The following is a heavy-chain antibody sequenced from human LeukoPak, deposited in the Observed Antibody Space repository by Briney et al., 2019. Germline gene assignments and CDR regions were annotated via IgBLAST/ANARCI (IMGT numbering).Heavy chain of an antibody. J-gene: IGHJ4*02. V-gene: IGHV3-66*02. CDR2: IYSGGST. Sequence: PGGSLRLSCAASGFTVSSNYMSWVRQAPGKGLEWVSVIYSGGSTYYADSVKGRFTISRDNSRNTLYLQMNSLRAEDTAVYYCARDAGYCSSTTCSADFDYWGQGTLVTVSS. CDR3: ARDAGYCSSTTCSADFDY. D-gene: IGHD2-2*01. CDR1: GFTVSSNY.